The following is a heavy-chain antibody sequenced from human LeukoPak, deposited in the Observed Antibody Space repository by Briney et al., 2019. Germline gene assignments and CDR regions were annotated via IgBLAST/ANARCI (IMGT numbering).Heavy chain of an antibody. CDR1: GGSFSGYY. D-gene: IGHD6-19*01. Sequence: SETLSLTCAVYGGSFSGYYWSWIRQPPGKGLEWVGEINHSGSTNYNPSLKSRVTISVDTSKNQFSLKLSSVTAADTAVYYCARRYSSGWYHFDYWGQGTLVTVSS. J-gene: IGHJ4*02. CDR2: INHSGST. CDR3: ARRYSSGWYHFDY. V-gene: IGHV4-34*01.